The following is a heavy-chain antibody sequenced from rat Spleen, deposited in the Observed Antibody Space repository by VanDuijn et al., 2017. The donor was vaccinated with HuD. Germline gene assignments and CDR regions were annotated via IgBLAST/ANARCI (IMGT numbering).Heavy chain of an antibody. V-gene: IGHV5-19*01. J-gene: IGHJ2*01. CDR3: TTDRAFDY. CDR1: GLSFSNYD. CDR2: ISPSGGST. D-gene: IGHD4-1*01. Sequence: EVQLVESGGGLVQPGRSMKLSCAASGLSFSNYDMHWIRQAPTKGLEWVASISPSGGSTYYRDSVKGRFTISRDNAKSTLYLQMDSLRSEDTATYYCTTDRAFDYWGQGVMVTVSS.